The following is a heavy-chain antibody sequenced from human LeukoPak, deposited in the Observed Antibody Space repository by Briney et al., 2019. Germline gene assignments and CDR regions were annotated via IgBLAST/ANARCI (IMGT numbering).Heavy chain of an antibody. CDR1: GYTFTSYG. J-gene: IGHJ3*02. D-gene: IGHD3-22*01. CDR2: ISAYNGNT. CDR3: ATEIVVAQGGWDDAFDI. V-gene: IGHV1-18*01. Sequence: ASVKVSCKASGYTFTSYGISWVRQAPGQGLEWMGWISAYNGNTNYAQKLQGRVTMTTDTSTSTAYMELRSLRSDDTAVYYCATEIVVAQGGWDDAFDIWGQGTMVTVSS.